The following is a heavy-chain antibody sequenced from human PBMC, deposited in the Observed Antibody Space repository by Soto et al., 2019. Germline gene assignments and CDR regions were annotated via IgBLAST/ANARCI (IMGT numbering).Heavy chain of an antibody. CDR3: GRDEEIDY. CDR1: GFSFSFYW. CDR2: IKQDGGTQ. V-gene: IGHV3-7*03. J-gene: IGHJ4*02. Sequence: GGSLRLSCAASGFSFSFYWMSWVRQAPGKGLEWVANIKQDGGTQYYVDSVKGRFTISRDNAKNSLYLQMNNLRADDTAVYYCGRDEEIDYWGQGTLVTVSS.